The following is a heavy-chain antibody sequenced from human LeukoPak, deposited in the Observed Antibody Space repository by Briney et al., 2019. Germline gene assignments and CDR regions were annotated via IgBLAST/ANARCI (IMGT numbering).Heavy chain of an antibody. D-gene: IGHD2-2*01. V-gene: IGHV4-59*08. J-gene: IGHJ5*02. CDR1: GGSIGSYY. CDR2: IFYNGNT. Sequence: SETLSLTFTVSGGSIGSYYWSWIRQPPGKGLEWIGSIFYNGNTNYNASLKSRVTMSVDTSKMQFSLKLNSVTAADTAVYYCVVVPAAMRWPFDPWGQGTLVTVSS. CDR3: VVVPAAMRWPFDP.